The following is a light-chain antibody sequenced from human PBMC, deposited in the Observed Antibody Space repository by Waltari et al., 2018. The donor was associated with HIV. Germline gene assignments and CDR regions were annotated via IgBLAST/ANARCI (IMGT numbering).Light chain of an antibody. CDR1: ALPNQY. Sequence: SYELTQPPSVSVSPGQTARISCSGDALPNQYAYFYQLKPGQAPVQVIYKDRERPAGIPELFFASSSGTTGVLTISGVQAEDEADYFCLSADSSGSYVVFGGGTRLTVL. CDR3: LSADSSGSYVV. V-gene: IGLV3-25*03. J-gene: IGLJ2*01. CDR2: KDR.